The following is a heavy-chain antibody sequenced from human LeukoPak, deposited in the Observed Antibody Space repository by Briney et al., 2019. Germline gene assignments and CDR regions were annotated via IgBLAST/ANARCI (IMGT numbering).Heavy chain of an antibody. Sequence: GGSLRLSCAASGFTFSSYTMNWVRQAPGKGLEWVSSITSSSYIYYADSVKGRFTISRDNAKNSLYLQMNSLRVEDTAVYYCARDQWFDPWGQGTLVTVSS. CDR2: ITSSSYI. V-gene: IGHV3-21*01. J-gene: IGHJ5*02. CDR3: ARDQWFDP. CDR1: GFTFSSYT.